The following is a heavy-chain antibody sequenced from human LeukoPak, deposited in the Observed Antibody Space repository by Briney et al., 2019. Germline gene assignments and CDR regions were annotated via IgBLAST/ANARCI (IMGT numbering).Heavy chain of an antibody. V-gene: IGHV4-34*01. Sequence: SETLSLTCAVFGGSFSNYYWSWIRQSPGKGLEWIGEINHRGNTNNNPSLKSRVTTSVDTSKKQFSLKLSSVTAADTAMYYCLYLVPRPFSDYWRQGTLVTVST. D-gene: IGHD2-2*02. CDR2: INHRGNT. CDR1: GGSFSNYY. J-gene: IGHJ4*02. CDR3: LYLVPRPFSDY.